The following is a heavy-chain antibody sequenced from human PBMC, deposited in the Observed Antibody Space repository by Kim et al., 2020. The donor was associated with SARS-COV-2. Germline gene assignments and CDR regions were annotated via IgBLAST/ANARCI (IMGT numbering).Heavy chain of an antibody. D-gene: IGHD6-13*01. CDR2: ISYDGSNK. CDR1: GFTFSSYA. Sequence: GGSLRLSCAASGFTFSSYAMHWVRQAPGKGLEWVAVISYDGSNKYYADSVKGRFTISRDNSKNTLYLQMNSLRAEDTAVYYCARDFSEPPYSSSWGFDL. J-gene: IGHJ2*01. CDR3: ARDFSEPPYSSSWGFDL. V-gene: IGHV3-30-3*01.